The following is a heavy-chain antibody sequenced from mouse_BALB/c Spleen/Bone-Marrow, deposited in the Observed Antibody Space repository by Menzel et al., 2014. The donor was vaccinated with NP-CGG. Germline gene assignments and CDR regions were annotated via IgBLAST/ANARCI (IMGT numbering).Heavy chain of an antibody. V-gene: IGHV1S56*01. CDR1: VYTFTSYD. D-gene: IGHD2-3*01. CDR2: INPGDGSA. Sequence: VQLQQSAPELVKPGTLVKLSCKASVYTFTSYDINWVKQRPGQGLELIGWINPGDGSAKHKEKFKGKATPTADKSSSTTYKQLSSLTSENTAVYDCARSGDGYYWYLDVWGAGTMVTVSS. J-gene: IGHJ1*01. CDR3: ARSGDGYYWYLDV.